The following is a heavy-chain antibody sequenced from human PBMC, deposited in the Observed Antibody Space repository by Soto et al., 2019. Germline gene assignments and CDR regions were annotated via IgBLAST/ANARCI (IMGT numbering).Heavy chain of an antibody. V-gene: IGHV4-59*01. Sequence: PSETLSLTCTVSGGSISSYYWSWIRQPPGKGLEWIGYIYYSGSTNYNPSLKSRVTISVDTSKNQFSLKLSSVTAADTAVYYCAREGAIYSYGQAYYYYGMDVWGQGTTVTVSS. D-gene: IGHD5-18*01. J-gene: IGHJ6*02. CDR1: GGSISSYY. CDR2: IYYSGST. CDR3: AREGAIYSYGQAYYYYGMDV.